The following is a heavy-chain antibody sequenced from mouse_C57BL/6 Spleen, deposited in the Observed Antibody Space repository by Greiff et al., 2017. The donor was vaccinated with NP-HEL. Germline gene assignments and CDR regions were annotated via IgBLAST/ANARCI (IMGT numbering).Heavy chain of an antibody. J-gene: IGHJ2*01. CDR3: ARRGYGSSYFDY. V-gene: IGHV1-69*01. Sequence: QVQLQQPGAELVMPGASVKLSCKASGYTFTSYWMHWVKPRPGQGLEWIGEIDPSDSYTNYNQKFKGKSTLTVDKSSSTAYMQLSSLTSEDSAVYYGARRGYGSSYFDYWGQGTTLTVSS. CDR2: IDPSDSYT. D-gene: IGHD1-1*01. CDR1: GYTFTSYW.